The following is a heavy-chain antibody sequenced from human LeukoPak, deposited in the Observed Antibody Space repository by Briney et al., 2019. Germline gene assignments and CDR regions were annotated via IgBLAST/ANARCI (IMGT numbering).Heavy chain of an antibody. V-gene: IGHV4-34*01. CDR2: IHHSGST. J-gene: IGHJ4*02. D-gene: IGHD3-10*01. CDR1: GGSFSGYY. CDR3: ARSQGSMVRGVPLDY. Sequence: PSETLSLTCAVYGGSFSGYYWSWIRQPPGKGLEWIGEIHHSGSTNYNPSLKSRVTISVDTSKNQFSLKLSSVTAADTAVYYCARSQGSMVRGVPLDYWGQGTLVTVSS.